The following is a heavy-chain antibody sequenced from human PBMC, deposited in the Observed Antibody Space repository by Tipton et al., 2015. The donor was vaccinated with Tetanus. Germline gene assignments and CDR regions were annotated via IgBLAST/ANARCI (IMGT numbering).Heavy chain of an antibody. J-gene: IGHJ5*02. CDR2: VYYDGSA. D-gene: IGHD2-2*01. Sequence: TLSLTCTVSSGSFSSSEYYWGWIRQPPGEGLEWIASVYYDGSAYTNPSLKSRIAISIDTSGSQFSLKVHSVTAADTAFYYCTRHVVEAVPRWFDPWGRGTLVTVSS. CDR1: SGSFSSSEYY. CDR3: TRHVVEAVPRWFDP. V-gene: IGHV4-39*01.